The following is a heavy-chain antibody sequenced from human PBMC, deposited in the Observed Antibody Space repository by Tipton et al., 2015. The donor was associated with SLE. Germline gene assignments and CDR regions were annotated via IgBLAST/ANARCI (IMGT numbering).Heavy chain of an antibody. J-gene: IGHJ4*02. Sequence: RSLRLSCTASGFTFGDYSMSWVRQAPGKGLEWVGFIRSKAYGGTTEYAASVKGRFTISGDDSKSIAYLQMNSLKTEDTALYYCAKGRSSTWYVDFWGQGTLVTVSS. CDR1: GFTFGDYS. D-gene: IGHD6-13*01. CDR3: AKGRSSTWYVDF. CDR2: IRSKAYGGTT. V-gene: IGHV3-49*04.